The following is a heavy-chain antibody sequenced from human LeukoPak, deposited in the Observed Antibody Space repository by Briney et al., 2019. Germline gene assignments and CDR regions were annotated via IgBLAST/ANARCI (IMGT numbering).Heavy chain of an antibody. CDR2: INPNSGGT. Sequence: ASVKVSCKASGYTFTGYYMHWVRQAPGQRLEWMGWINPNSGGTNYAQKFQGRVTMTRDTSISTAYMELSSLKSDDTALYYCARRAVYYYYGMDVWGQGTTVTVSS. V-gene: IGHV1-2*02. CDR1: GYTFTGYY. J-gene: IGHJ6*02. CDR3: ARRAVYYYYGMDV. D-gene: IGHD6-25*01.